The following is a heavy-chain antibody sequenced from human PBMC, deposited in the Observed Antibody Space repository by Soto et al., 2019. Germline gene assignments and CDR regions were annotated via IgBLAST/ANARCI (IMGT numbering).Heavy chain of an antibody. D-gene: IGHD3-10*01. V-gene: IGHV4-59*08. CDR3: ARQGFGPLHGLVDV. Sequence: QVQLQESGPGLVKPSETLSLSCTVSGGSISSYYWSWFRQSPGKRMEWIGYVHHSWGSSYNPSLLSRVAISLDTSKSPFSLKVTSVTATDTAVYYCARQGFGPLHGLVDVWGQGTTVTVSS. CDR2: VHHSWGS. J-gene: IGHJ6*02. CDR1: GGSISSYY.